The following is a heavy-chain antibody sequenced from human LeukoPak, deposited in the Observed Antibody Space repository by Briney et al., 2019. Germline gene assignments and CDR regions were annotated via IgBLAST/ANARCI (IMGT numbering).Heavy chain of an antibody. Sequence: GGSLRLSCVGSGFTFSTYEMTWVRQAPGKGLEWVSYISSSGGTIYYADSVKGRFTISRDNAENSLYLQMNSPRAEDTAVYYCAREGGVNYYDLDYFDYWGQGTLVTVSS. CDR1: GFTFSTYE. D-gene: IGHD3-22*01. CDR3: AREGGVNYYDLDYFDY. J-gene: IGHJ4*02. CDR2: ISSSGGTI. V-gene: IGHV3-48*03.